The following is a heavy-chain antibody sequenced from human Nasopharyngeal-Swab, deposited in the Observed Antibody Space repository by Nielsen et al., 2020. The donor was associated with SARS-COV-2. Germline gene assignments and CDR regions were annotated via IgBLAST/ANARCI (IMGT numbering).Heavy chain of an antibody. Sequence: WIRQLPGKGLEWVAVISYDGSNKYYADSVKGRFTISRDNPKNTLYLQMNSLRAEDTAVYYCARAPGDGMDVWGQGTTVTVSS. V-gene: IGHV3-30-3*01. CDR2: ISYDGSNK. CDR3: ARAPGDGMDV. J-gene: IGHJ6*02.